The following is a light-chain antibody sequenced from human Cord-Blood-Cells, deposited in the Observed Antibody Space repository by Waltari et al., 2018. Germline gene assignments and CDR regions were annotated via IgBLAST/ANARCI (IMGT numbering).Light chain of an antibody. Sequence: DIQLTQSPSFLSASVGDRVTITCRASQGICSYLAWYQQKPGKAPKLLIYAASTLQSGVPSRFSGSGSGTEFTLTISSVQPEAFACYQCQQLNSYTLGGGTKVEIK. CDR3: QQLNSYT. V-gene: IGKV1-9*01. CDR1: QGICSY. J-gene: IGKJ4*01. CDR2: AAS.